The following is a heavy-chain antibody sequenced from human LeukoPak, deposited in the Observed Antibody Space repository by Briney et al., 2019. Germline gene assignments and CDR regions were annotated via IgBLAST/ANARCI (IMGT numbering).Heavy chain of an antibody. Sequence: SQTLSLTCTVSGGSISSGGYYWSWMRQHPGKGLEWIGYIYYSGSTYYNPSLKSRVTISVDTSKNQFSLKLSSVTAADTAVYYCARAKSGGLFQHWGQGTLVTVSS. CDR2: IYYSGST. V-gene: IGHV4-31*03. D-gene: IGHD2-15*01. CDR3: ARAKSGGLFQH. CDR1: GGSISSGGYY. J-gene: IGHJ1*01.